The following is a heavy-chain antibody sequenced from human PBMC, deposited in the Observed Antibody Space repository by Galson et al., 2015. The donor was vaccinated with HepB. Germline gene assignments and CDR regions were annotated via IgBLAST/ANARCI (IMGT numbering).Heavy chain of an antibody. CDR2: TYYRSKWFN. V-gene: IGHV6-1*01. D-gene: IGHD2-2*01. CDR3: ARAGGDCSSTNCYGNKWFDS. Sequence: CAISGDSVSSNSAAWNWIRQSPSRGLEWLGRTYYRSKWFNDYALSVKSRMTINPDTSKNQFSLQLKSVTPEDAATYYCARAGGDCSSTNCYGNKWFDSWDQGTLVTVSS. J-gene: IGHJ5*01. CDR1: GDSVSSNSAA.